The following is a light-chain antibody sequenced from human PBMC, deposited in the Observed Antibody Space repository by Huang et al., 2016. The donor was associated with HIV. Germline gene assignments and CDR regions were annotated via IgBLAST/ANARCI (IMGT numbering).Light chain of an antibody. CDR2: GAS. J-gene: IGKJ1*01. CDR1: QSVSSN. Sequence: EIVMTQSPATLSVSPGERATLSCRASQSVSSNLAWYQQKPGQAPRLLLYGASTRATGIPARFSGSGSGTEFTLTISSLQSEDFAVYYCQKYNNWPPDRTFGQGTKVEIK. CDR3: QKYNNWPPDRT. V-gene: IGKV3-15*01.